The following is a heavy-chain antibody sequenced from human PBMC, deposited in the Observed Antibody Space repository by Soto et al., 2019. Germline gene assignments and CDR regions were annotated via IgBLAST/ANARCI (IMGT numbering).Heavy chain of an antibody. D-gene: IGHD3-10*01. CDR1: GYTFTSYD. CDR3: ARGINYYDSGDDAFDI. J-gene: IGHJ3*02. Sequence: QVQLVQSGAEVKKPGASVKVSCKASGYTFTSYDINWVRQATGQGLEWMGWMNPNRGNTGYAQKSXGXAXMXXNTSISTAYMELSSLRSEDTAVYYCARGINYYDSGDDAFDIWGQGTMVTVSS. CDR2: MNPNRGNT. V-gene: IGHV1-8*01.